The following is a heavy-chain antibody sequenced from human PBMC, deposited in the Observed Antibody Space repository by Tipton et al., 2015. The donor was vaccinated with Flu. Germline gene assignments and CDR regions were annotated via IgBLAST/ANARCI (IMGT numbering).Heavy chain of an antibody. J-gene: IGHJ4*02. CDR3: ARSSRGWYRAMFD. Sequence: TLSLTCTVSGGSIGSYTYYWGWFRQSPGTGLEWIGSIYYSGTTYYSPSLKSRVTISVDTSKNQFSLILSSVTAADTAVYYCARSSRGWYRAMFDWGQGTLVTVSS. V-gene: IGHV4-39*07. D-gene: IGHD6-19*01. CDR1: GGSIGSYTYY. CDR2: IYYSGTT.